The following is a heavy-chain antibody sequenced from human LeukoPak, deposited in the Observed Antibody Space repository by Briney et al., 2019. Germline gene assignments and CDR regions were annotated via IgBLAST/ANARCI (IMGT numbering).Heavy chain of an antibody. CDR3: ANQEAGPAGVDY. J-gene: IGHJ4*02. CDR2: ISGSGGST. V-gene: IGHV3-23*01. Sequence: GRSLRLSCAASGFTFSSYAMHWVRQAPGKGLEWVSAISGSGGSTYYADSVKGRFTISRDNSKNTLYLQMNSLRAEDTAVYYCANQEAGPAGVDYWGQGTLVTVSS. D-gene: IGHD2-2*01. CDR1: GFTFSSYA.